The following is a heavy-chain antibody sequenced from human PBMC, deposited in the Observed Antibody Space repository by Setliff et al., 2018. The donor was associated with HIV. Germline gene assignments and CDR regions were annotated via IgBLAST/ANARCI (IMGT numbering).Heavy chain of an antibody. CDR2: LSPSGTT. V-gene: IGHV4-4*02. CDR1: GGSISNSNW. Sequence: SETLSLTCAVSGGSISNSNWWSWVRQPPGKGLEWIGELSPSGTTRSNPSLQSRVTISLDTSNNQFSLKLTSVTAADTAMYYCASFFVTTVTNQDYWGQGTPVTVSS. J-gene: IGHJ4*02. D-gene: IGHD4-17*01. CDR3: ASFFVTTVTNQDY.